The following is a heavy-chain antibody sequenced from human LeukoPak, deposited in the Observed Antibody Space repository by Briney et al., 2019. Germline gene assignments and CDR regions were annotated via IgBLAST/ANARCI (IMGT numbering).Heavy chain of an antibody. Sequence: KPSETLSLTCVVYGGSFSGYFWSWIRQPPGKGLEWIGEIDQSGTTNYNPSLKSRVSISVDTSKKQFSLTLTSMTAADTAVNYCARVPHYYFGYGYFDSWGQGTLATVSS. CDR1: GGSFSGYF. CDR2: IDQSGTT. D-gene: IGHD3-10*01. CDR3: ARVPHYYFGYGYFDS. V-gene: IGHV4-34*01. J-gene: IGHJ4*02.